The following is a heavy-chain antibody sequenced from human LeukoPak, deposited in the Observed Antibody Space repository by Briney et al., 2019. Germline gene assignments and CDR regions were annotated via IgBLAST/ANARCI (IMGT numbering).Heavy chain of an antibody. J-gene: IGHJ6*03. CDR2: IYYSGST. V-gene: IGHV4-59*01. Sequence: SETLSLTCTVSGGSISSYYWSWIRQPPGKGLEWVGYIYYSGSTNYNPSLKSRVTISVDTSKNQFSLKLSSATAADTAVYYCARRVSGYYYYYYMDVWGKGTTVTVSS. CDR1: GGSISSYY. CDR3: ARRVSGYYYYYYMDV. D-gene: IGHD2-8*01.